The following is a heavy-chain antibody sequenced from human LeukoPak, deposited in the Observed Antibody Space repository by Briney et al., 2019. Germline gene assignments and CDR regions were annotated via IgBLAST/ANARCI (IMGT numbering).Heavy chain of an antibody. CDR3: AREQGSPAVYWIDP. Sequence: SVKVSCKASGGTFSNYGISWVRQAPGQGLEWMGGIIPVFGTTNYAQKFQGRLTITADESTSTAYMELRNVRSEDTAVYFCAREQGSPAVYWIDPWGRGTLVTVSS. CDR2: IIPVFGTT. V-gene: IGHV1-69*13. CDR1: GGTFSNYG. D-gene: IGHD6-13*01. J-gene: IGHJ5*02.